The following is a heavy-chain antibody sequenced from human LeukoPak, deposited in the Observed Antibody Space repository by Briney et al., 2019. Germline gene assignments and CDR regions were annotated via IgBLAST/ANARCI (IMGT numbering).Heavy chain of an antibody. D-gene: IGHD2-2*03. Sequence: PGGSLRLSCADSGFTFCRYAMRWVRQAQGKGVEWVSAISDSGGSTYYAGSVNGLFSFSRDTSTNTLSLQMNSLRAEHTAVYYCAKVGGYCSSTSCYEGIYGFDVWGQGTTVTVSS. V-gene: IGHV3-23*01. CDR3: AKVGGYCSSTSCYEGIYGFDV. CDR1: GFTFCRYA. CDR2: ISDSGGST. J-gene: IGHJ6*02.